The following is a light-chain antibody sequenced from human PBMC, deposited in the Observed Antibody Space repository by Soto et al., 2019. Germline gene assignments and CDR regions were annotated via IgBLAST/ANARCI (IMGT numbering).Light chain of an antibody. Sequence: QSALTQPPSASGSPGQSVTISCTGTSSDVGGYNYVSWYQQHPGKAPKLMIYEVSERPSGVPDRFSGSKSSNTASLTVSGLQAEDEADYYCSSYAGSNNFVVGTGTKLTVL. J-gene: IGLJ1*01. CDR1: SSDVGGYNY. CDR2: EVS. CDR3: SSYAGSNNFV. V-gene: IGLV2-8*01.